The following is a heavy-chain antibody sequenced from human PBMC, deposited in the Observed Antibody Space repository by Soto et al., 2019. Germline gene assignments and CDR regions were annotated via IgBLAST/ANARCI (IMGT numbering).Heavy chain of an antibody. CDR2: ISAYNGNT. J-gene: IGHJ4*02. V-gene: IGHV1-18*04. Sequence: GASVKVSCKASGYTFTSYGISWLRQAPGQGLEWMGWISAYNGNTNYAQKLQGRVTMTTDTSTSTAYMELRSLRSDDTAVYYCARVLPYCSGGSCYGGAFDYWGQGTLVTVSS. D-gene: IGHD2-15*01. CDR1: GYTFTSYG. CDR3: ARVLPYCSGGSCYGGAFDY.